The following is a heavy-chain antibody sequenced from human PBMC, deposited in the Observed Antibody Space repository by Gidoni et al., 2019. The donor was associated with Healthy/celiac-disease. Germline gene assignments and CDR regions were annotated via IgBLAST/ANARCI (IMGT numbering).Heavy chain of an antibody. Sequence: EVQLVASGGGLVQPGRSLRLSCAPSGFPFDDYAIPWVRQAPGKGLEWVSGISWNSGSIGYADSVKGRFTISRDNAKNSLYLQMNSLRAEDTALYYCAKDMLRRSSSLWGNPVYYFDYWGQGTLVTVSS. CDR1: GFPFDDYA. CDR3: AKDMLRRSSSLWGNPVYYFDY. V-gene: IGHV3-9*01. J-gene: IGHJ4*02. D-gene: IGHD3-16*01. CDR2: ISWNSGSI.